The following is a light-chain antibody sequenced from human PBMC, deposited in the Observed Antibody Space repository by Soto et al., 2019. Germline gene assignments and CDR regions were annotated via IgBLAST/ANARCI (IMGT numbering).Light chain of an antibody. J-gene: IGLJ3*02. CDR1: SSDVGGYNY. V-gene: IGLV2-11*01. Sequence: QSALTQPRSVSGSPGQSVTISCTGTSSDVGGYNYVSWYQQHPGKAPKLMIYDVSERPSGVPDRFSGSKSGNTASLTISGLQAEDEAHYYCCSSAGSYTSVFGGGTQLTVL. CDR3: CSSAGSYTSV. CDR2: DVS.